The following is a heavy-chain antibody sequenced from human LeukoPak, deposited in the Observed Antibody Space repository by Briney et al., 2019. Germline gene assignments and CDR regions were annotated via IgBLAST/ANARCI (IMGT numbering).Heavy chain of an antibody. J-gene: IGHJ3*02. CDR3: AKDYDSSGWAAFDI. V-gene: IGHV3-30*18. CDR1: GFTFNSFG. CDR2: ISYDGSNK. Sequence: GRSLRLSCAASGFTFNSFGMHWVRQAPGKGLEWVAVISYDGSNKYFADSVKGRFTISRDNSKNTLYLQMNSLSDEDTAVYYCAKDYDSSGWAAFDIWGQGTMVTVSS. D-gene: IGHD3-22*01.